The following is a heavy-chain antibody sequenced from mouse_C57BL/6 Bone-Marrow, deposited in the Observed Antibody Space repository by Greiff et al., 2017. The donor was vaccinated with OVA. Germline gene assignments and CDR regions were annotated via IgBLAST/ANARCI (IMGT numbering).Heavy chain of an antibody. D-gene: IGHD1-1*01. V-gene: IGHV1-64*01. CDR1: GYTFTSYW. J-gene: IGHJ2*01. Sequence: QVQLKQPGAELVKPGASVKLSCKASGYTFTSYWMHWVKQRPGQGLEWIGMIHPNSGSTNYNEKFKSKATLTVDKSSSTAYMQLSSLTSEDSAVYYCARSGTTVVDGYWGQGTTLTVSS. CDR3: ARSGTTVVDGY. CDR2: IHPNSGST.